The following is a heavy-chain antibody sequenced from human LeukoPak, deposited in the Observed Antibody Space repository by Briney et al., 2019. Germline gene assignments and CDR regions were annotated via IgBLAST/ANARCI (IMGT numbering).Heavy chain of an antibody. J-gene: IGHJ4*02. V-gene: IGHV4-34*01. Sequence: SETLSLTCAVYGGSFSGYYWSWIRQPPGKGLEWIGEINHSGSTNYNPSLKSRVTISVDTSKNQFSLKLSSVTAADTAVYYCARLRAVTRSSSWLQVRRRFDYWGQGTLVAVSS. D-gene: IGHD6-13*01. CDR3: ARLRAVTRSSSWLQVRRRFDY. CDR1: GGSFSGYY. CDR2: INHSGST.